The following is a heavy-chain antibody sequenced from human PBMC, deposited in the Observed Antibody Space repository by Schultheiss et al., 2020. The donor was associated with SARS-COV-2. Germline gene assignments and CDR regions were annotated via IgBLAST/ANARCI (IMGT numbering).Heavy chain of an antibody. V-gene: IGHV4-31*03. D-gene: IGHD3-9*01. Sequence: LRLSCTVSGGSISSGGYYWSWIRQHPGKGLEWIGYIYYSGSTYYNPSLKSRVTISVDTSKNQFSLKLNSVTAADTAVYYCARGLRRLGMDVWGQGTTVTVSS. J-gene: IGHJ6*02. CDR1: GGSISSGGYY. CDR3: ARGLRRLGMDV. CDR2: IYYSGST.